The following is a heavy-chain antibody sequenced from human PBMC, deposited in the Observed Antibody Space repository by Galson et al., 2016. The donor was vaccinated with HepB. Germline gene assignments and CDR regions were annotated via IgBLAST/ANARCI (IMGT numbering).Heavy chain of an antibody. V-gene: IGHV1-69*06. CDR3: ARGAVRGVIFYYGMDV. D-gene: IGHD3-10*01. J-gene: IGHJ6*02. Sequence: SVKVSCKASGGTFNSYTISWVRQAPGQGPELMGGIIPVYGTANFARKFQGRVTITADKSTSTVYMELGSLKSKDTAVYYCARGAVRGVIFYYGMDVWGQGTTVTVS. CDR2: IIPVYGTA. CDR1: GGTFNSYT.